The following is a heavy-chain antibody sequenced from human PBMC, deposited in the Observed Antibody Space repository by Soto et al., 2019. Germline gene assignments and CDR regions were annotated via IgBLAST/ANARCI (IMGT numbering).Heavy chain of an antibody. Sequence: ASVKVSCKASGFSFTTSTMQWVRQARGQRLEWIGWIVVGTGNTNYAQKFQERVTITRDMSTSIVYMELSTLRSEDTAVYYCAAPSSDYFDAFDIWGQGTMVTVSS. CDR3: AAPSSDYFDAFDI. D-gene: IGHD3-22*01. CDR2: IVVGTGNT. J-gene: IGHJ3*02. CDR1: GFSFTTST. V-gene: IGHV1-58*02.